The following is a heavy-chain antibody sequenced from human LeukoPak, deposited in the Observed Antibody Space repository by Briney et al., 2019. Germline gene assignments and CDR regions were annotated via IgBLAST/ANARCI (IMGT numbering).Heavy chain of an antibody. CDR1: GFTVSSNY. CDR3: ARDARDSSGTFDY. D-gene: IGHD3-22*01. CDR2: IYSGGST. V-gene: IGHV3-66*01. Sequence: GGSLRLSCAASGFTVSSNYMGWVRQAPGKGLEWVSVIYSGGSTYYADSVKGRFTISRDNSKNTLYLQMNSLRAEDTAVYYCARDARDSSGTFDYWGQGTLVTVSS. J-gene: IGHJ4*02.